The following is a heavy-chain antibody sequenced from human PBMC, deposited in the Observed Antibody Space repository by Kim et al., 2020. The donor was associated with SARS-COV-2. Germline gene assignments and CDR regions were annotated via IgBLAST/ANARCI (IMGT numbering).Heavy chain of an antibody. Sequence: ASVKVSCKSSGYSFTTYYIHWVRQAPGQGLEWVGLMNPNGGNTLYAENLQGRVTMTADTSTSTAYLALSNLRSEDTAVYYCARGGVGQWLPKYHWGQGTLVTVSS. CDR3: ARGGVGQWLPKYH. D-gene: IGHD6-19*01. CDR2: MNPNGGNT. V-gene: IGHV1-46*01. CDR1: GYSFTTYY. J-gene: IGHJ5*02.